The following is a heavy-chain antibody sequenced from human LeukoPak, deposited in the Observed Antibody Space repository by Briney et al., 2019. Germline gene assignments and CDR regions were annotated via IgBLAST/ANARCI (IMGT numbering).Heavy chain of an antibody. Sequence: GSLRLSCAASGFTFDDYGMSWVRQAPGKGLEWVSALSDSGGSTFYADSVKGRFTISRDNSKNTLYLQMNSLRAEDTAVYYCAREPYSYGFDYWGQGTLVTVSS. CDR3: AREPYSYGFDY. J-gene: IGHJ4*02. CDR1: GFTFDDYG. CDR2: LSDSGGST. D-gene: IGHD5-18*01. V-gene: IGHV3-23*01.